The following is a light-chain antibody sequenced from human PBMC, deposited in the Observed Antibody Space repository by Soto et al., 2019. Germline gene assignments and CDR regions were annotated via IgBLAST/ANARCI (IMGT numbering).Light chain of an antibody. V-gene: IGKV3-20*01. CDR1: QSVSSSY. CDR2: GAS. CDR3: QQYGSSPRT. Sequence: ELVLPQSQGTLSLSPGERATLSCRASQSVSSSYLAWYQQKPGQAPRLLIYGASSRATGIPDRFSGSGSGTDFTLTISRLEPEDFAVYYCQQYGSSPRTFGQGTKVDIK. J-gene: IGKJ1*01.